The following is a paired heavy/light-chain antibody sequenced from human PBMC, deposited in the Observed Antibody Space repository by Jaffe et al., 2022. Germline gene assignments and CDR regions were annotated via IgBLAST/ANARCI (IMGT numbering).Light chain of an antibody. CDR3: QQRSNWLLT. J-gene: IGKJ4*01. Sequence: EIVLTQSPATLSLSPGERATLSCRASQSVSSYLAWYQQKPGQAPRLLIYDASNRATGIPARFSGSGSGTDFTLTISSLEPEDFAVYYCQQRSNWLLTFGGGTKVEIK. CDR2: DAS. CDR1: QSVSSY. V-gene: IGKV3-11*01.
Heavy chain of an antibody. CDR3: AKDKYKQSHFRVAGTLKSSSFDY. CDR2: ISGSGGST. V-gene: IGHV3-23*01. Sequence: EVQLLESGGGLVQPGGSLRLSCAASGFTFSSYAMSWVRQAPGKGLEWVSAISGSGGSTYYADSVKGRFTISRDNSKNTLYLQMNSLRAEDTAVYYCAKDKYKQSHFRVAGTLKSSSFDYWGQGTLVTVSS. J-gene: IGHJ4*02. CDR1: GFTFSSYA. D-gene: IGHD6-19*01.